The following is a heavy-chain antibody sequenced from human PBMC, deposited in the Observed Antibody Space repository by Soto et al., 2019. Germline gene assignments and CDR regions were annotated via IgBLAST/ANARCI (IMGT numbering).Heavy chain of an antibody. V-gene: IGHV1-18*01. CDR1: GYTFTSYG. CDR2: ISAYNGNT. D-gene: IGHD2-2*01. J-gene: IGHJ3*02. CDR3: AREGIVVVPAAMGHDAFDI. Sequence: ASVKVSCKASGYTFTSYGISWVRQAPGQGLEWMGRISAYNGNTNYAQKLQGRVTMTTDTSTSTVYMELSSLRSEDTAVYYCAREGIVVVPAAMGHDAFDIWGQGTMVTVSS.